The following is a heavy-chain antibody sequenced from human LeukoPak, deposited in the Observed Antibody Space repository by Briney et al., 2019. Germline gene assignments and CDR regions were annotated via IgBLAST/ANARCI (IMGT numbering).Heavy chain of an antibody. CDR1: GFTFSSYS. CDR2: ISSSSSYI. V-gene: IGHV3-21*01. CDR3: AKAPYVATTPSHY. J-gene: IGHJ4*02. D-gene: IGHD5-12*01. Sequence: GGSLRLSCAASGFTFSSYSMNWVRQAPGKGLEWVSSISSSSSYIYYADSVKGRFTISRDNAKNSLYLQMNSLRAEDTAVYYCAKAPYVATTPSHYWGQGTLVTVSS.